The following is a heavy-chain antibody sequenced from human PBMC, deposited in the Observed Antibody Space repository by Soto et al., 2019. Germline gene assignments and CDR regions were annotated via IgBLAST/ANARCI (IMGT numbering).Heavy chain of an antibody. D-gene: IGHD2-2*01. Sequence: QPGGSLRLSCSASGFSFSYYAMHWVRQAPGKGLEYVSAITSNGGSTDYADSVKGRFTISRDNSKNTLDLQMSSLRTEDTAVYHCVKGFCSSTTCTVDYWGQGTLVTVSS. CDR3: VKGFCSSTTCTVDY. CDR1: GFSFSYYA. V-gene: IGHV3-64D*06. CDR2: ITSNGGST. J-gene: IGHJ4*02.